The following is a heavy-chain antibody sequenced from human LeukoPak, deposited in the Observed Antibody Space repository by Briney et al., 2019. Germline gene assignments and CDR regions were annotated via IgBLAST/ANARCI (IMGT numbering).Heavy chain of an antibody. V-gene: IGHV3-21*01. CDR3: ARDNYDSSDSTDF. CDR2: ISSSSTYI. Sequence: GGSLRLSCGASGFIFSSYSMNWVRQAPGKGLEWVSSISSSSTYIYYAGSVKGRFTISRDNAKNSLYLQMNSLSAEDTAVYYCARDNYDSSDSTDFWGQGTLVTVSS. D-gene: IGHD3-22*01. J-gene: IGHJ4*02. CDR1: GFIFSSYS.